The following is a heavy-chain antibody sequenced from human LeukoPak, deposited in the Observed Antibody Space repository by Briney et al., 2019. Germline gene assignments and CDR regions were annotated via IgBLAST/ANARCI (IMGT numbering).Heavy chain of an antibody. CDR1: GGTFSSYA. V-gene: IGHV1-69*04. J-gene: IGHJ4*02. CDR2: IIPILGIA. D-gene: IGHD1-26*01. CDR3: ASPAIVGATAHYYYFDY. Sequence: ASVTVSCKASGGTFSSYAISWVRQAPGQGLEWMGRIIPILGIANYAQKFQGRVTITADKSTSTAYMELSSLRSEDTAVYYCASPAIVGATAHYYYFDYWGQGTLVTFST.